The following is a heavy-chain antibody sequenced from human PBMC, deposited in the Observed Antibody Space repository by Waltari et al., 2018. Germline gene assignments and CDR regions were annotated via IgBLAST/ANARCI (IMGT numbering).Heavy chain of an antibody. CDR2: IYSGGSR. D-gene: IGHD2-15*01. Sequence: EVQLVEPGGELIQTGGSLRLSCAASGFTVSGTYMRWVRQAPGKGLEWVSVIYSGGSRYYADSVKGRFTISRDISQNTVYLQMNSLRAEDTAVYYCARDVAKGGYYFDYWGQGTLVTVSS. CDR1: GFTVSGTY. V-gene: IGHV3-53*01. CDR3: ARDVAKGGYYFDY. J-gene: IGHJ4*02.